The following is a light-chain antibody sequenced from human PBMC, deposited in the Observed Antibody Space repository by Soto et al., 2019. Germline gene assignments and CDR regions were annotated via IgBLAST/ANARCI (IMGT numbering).Light chain of an antibody. CDR2: GTG. CDR1: AGAVTSGQY. V-gene: IGLV7-46*01. J-gene: IGLJ2*01. Sequence: QSVVTQEPSLTVSPGGTVTLTCGSSAGAVTSGQYPYWFQQKAGQAPRTLIYGTGNKHSWTPARFSGSLLGGKAALTLSGAQPEDEAEYYCMRAYSAVRVFGGGTKLTVL. CDR3: MRAYSAVRV.